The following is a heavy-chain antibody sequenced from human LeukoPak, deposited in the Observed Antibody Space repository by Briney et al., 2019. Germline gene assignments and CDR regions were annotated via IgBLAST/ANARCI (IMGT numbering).Heavy chain of an antibody. CDR3: ARHEANIVVVPAAIAWFDP. CDR2: INYSGST. D-gene: IGHD2-2*01. J-gene: IGHJ5*02. V-gene: IGHV4-39*01. Sequence: SETLSLTCTVSGGSVSSTTYFWSWIRQPPGKGLEWIASINYSGSTYYNPSLKSRVTISVDTSENQFSLKLSSVTAADTAVYYCARHEANIVVVPAAIAWFDPWGQGTLVTVSS. CDR1: GGSVSSTTYF.